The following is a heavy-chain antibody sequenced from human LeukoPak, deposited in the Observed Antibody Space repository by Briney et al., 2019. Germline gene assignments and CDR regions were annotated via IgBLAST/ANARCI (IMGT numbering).Heavy chain of an antibody. Sequence: GGSLRLSCAASGFTFSGYGMHWVRQAPGKGLEWVAVVSFDGSNKYFEDSVKGRFSISRDNSRNTLYLQMNSLRAEDTAVYYCARAGRGWFGSMDVWGQGTTVTVSS. CDR2: VSFDGSNK. CDR3: ARAGRGWFGSMDV. J-gene: IGHJ6*02. V-gene: IGHV3-33*08. D-gene: IGHD3-10*01. CDR1: GFTFSGYG.